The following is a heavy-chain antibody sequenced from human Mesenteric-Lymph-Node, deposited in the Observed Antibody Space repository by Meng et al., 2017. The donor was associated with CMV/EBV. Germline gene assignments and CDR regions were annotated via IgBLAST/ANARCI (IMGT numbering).Heavy chain of an antibody. D-gene: IGHD1-26*01. V-gene: IGHV3-11*01. CDR2: IGNSGTPI. CDR1: GFTFSDYY. J-gene: IGHJ4*02. CDR3: ARGVGATARNPFDY. Sequence: GESLKISCAASGFTFSDYYMSWTRRAPGKGLEWVAYIGNSGTPIYYPHSVKGRFTISRDNAKNSLYLQMNSLRAEDTAVYHCARGVGATARNPFDYWGRGTLVTVSS.